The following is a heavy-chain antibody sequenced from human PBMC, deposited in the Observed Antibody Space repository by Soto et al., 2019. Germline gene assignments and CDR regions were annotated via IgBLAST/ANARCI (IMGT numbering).Heavy chain of an antibody. CDR2: ISGSSSGT. D-gene: IGHD6-19*01. V-gene: IGHV3-23*01. Sequence: WGSLRVSCESDEFNFVAYAMGWVRQAAGKGLEWVSGISGSSSGTYYTDSVKGRFTISRDNSKNTVYLQMNSLRGEDTAFYYCAKHRSENFWVYYYAMDVWGQGTAVTGSS. CDR1: EFNFVAYA. CDR3: AKHRSENFWVYYYAMDV. J-gene: IGHJ6*01.